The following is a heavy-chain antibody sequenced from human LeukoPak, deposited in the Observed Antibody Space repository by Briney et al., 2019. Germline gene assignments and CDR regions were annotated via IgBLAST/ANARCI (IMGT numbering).Heavy chain of an antibody. D-gene: IGHD3-16*01. CDR1: GFTFTDYY. V-gene: IGHV3-11*01. J-gene: IGHJ6*02. Sequence: GGSLRLSCAASGFTFTDYYMSWVRQAPGKGLEWISYISPTGHTIYYADSVKGRFTISRDNTKNSLYLQMNRLRAEDTVLYYCARDGRLAKVEGEDYYYDGMDVWGQGTTVIVSS. CDR3: ARDGRLAKVEGEDYYYDGMDV. CDR2: ISPTGHTI.